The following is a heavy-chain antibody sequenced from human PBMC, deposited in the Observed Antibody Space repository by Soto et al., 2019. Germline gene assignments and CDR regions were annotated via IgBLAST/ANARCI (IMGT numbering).Heavy chain of an antibody. Sequence: EAQLLETGGGLVQPGGSLRLSCAASGFTFISYAMSWVRQAPGKGLEWGSTLSGSGGDTYYSDYVTGRVTSSRDNSKNTLYLQMNSLRAEDTAVYYCAKEGLRSLYFFDFWGQGTLVPVSS. D-gene: IGHD6-19*01. CDR1: GFTFISYA. V-gene: IGHV3-23*01. J-gene: IGHJ4*02. CDR3: AKEGLRSLYFFDF. CDR2: LSGSGGDT.